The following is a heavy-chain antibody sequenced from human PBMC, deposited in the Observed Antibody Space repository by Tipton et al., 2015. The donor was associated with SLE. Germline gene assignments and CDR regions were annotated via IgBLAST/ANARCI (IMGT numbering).Heavy chain of an antibody. V-gene: IGHV4-38-2*02. CDR1: TYSISNGHY. CDR2: VYHTGNT. J-gene: IGHJ4*02. Sequence: TLSLTCSVSTYSISNGHYWAWVRQPPGKGLEWIGTVYHTGNTYYNPSLKSRVTISVDRSKNHFSLKLSSVTAADTAVYYCAREERAFDYWGQGTLVTVSS. CDR3: AREERAFDY.